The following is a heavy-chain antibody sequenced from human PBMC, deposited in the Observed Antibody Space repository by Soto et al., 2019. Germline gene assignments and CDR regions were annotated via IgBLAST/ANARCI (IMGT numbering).Heavy chain of an antibody. Sequence: QVQLQQSGPGLVEPSGTLSLTCAVSGGSVNSPNWWNWVRQPPETGLEWIGEMHHSGSSNYNPSLKTRLTLSVDKSNNQLSMNLNPVTAADTAIYYCGRAHSSDYPIDSCGQGILVTVSS. V-gene: IGHV4-4*02. CDR3: GRAHSSDYPIDS. D-gene: IGHD4-17*01. CDR2: MHHSGSS. CDR1: GGSVNSPNW. J-gene: IGHJ4*02.